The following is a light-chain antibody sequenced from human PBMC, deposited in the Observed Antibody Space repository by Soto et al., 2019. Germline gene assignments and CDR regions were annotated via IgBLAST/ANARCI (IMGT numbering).Light chain of an antibody. CDR3: QQYNNWPPYP. V-gene: IGKV3-15*01. CDR1: QSVNSN. J-gene: IGKJ2*01. Sequence: EIVMTQSPATLSVSPGERATLSCRASQSVNSNLAWYQQKPGQAHSLLIYGASTRATGVPARFSGSGSGTEFPLTISRLQSEDFAVYYCQQYNNWPPYPFGQGTKLDIK. CDR2: GAS.